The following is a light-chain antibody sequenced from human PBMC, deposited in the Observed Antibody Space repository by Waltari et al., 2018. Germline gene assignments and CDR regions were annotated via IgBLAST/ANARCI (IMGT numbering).Light chain of an antibody. CDR3: QVWDGSISWV. J-gene: IGLJ3*02. CDR1: NIGSKN. Sequence: SYELTQPLSVSVALGQTARITCGGNNIGSKNVHWYQQKPGQAPVLVSYRDSNRPSGIHERFSGSNSGNTATLTSSRAQAGDEADYYCQVWDGSISWVFGGGTKLTVL. V-gene: IGLV3-9*01. CDR2: RDS.